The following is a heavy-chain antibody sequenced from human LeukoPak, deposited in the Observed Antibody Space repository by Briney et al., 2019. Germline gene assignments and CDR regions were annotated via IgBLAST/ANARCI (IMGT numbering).Heavy chain of an antibody. D-gene: IGHD3-3*01. CDR3: ARERRVDDFWSGYSLRYYFDY. V-gene: IGHV3-21*01. J-gene: IGHJ4*02. Sequence: PGGSLRLSCAASGFTFSSYSMNWVRQAPGKGLEWVSSISSSSSYIYYAASVKGRFTISRDNAKNSLYLQMNSLRAEDTAVYYCARERRVDDFWSGYSLRYYFDYWGQGTLVTVSS. CDR1: GFTFSSYS. CDR2: ISSSSSYI.